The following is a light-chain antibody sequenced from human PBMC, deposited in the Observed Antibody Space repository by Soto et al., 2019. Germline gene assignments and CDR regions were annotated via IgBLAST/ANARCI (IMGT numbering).Light chain of an antibody. Sequence: DIQMTQSPSSLSASVGDRVTITCRASQDISNYLAWYQQRPGKVPKLLIYGATTLQPGIPSRFSGSGSGTGFKPSTSALQPEDGVTYECQACYSAVSSVGRVTKVDI. J-gene: IGKJ3*01. CDR2: GAT. CDR3: QACYSAVSS. V-gene: IGKV1-27*01. CDR1: QDISNY.